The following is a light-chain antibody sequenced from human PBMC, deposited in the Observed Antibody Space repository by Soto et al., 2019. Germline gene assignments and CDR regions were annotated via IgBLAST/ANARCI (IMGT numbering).Light chain of an antibody. CDR3: QQYNSYPYT. Sequence: DIQMTQSPSTVSASVGDGVTITCRASQSISTWLAWYQQKPGKAPNLLIYDASTLESGGPSGFSGSGSGTEFTLTISSLQPDDSATYYCQQYNSYPYTFGQGTKV. CDR1: QSISTW. CDR2: DAS. V-gene: IGKV1-5*01. J-gene: IGKJ2*01.